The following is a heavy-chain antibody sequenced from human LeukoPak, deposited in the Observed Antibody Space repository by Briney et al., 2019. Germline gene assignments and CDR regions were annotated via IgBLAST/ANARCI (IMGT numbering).Heavy chain of an antibody. CDR3: ARDGYNSLALFDY. CDR2: IYHSGST. D-gene: IGHD5-24*01. Sequence: SETLSLTCNVSGYSISSGYYWGWIRQPPGKGLEWIGNIYHSGSTYYNPSLKSRVTISVDTSKNQFSLKLSSVTAADTAVYYCARDGYNSLALFDYWGQGTLVTVSS. V-gene: IGHV4-38-2*02. J-gene: IGHJ4*02. CDR1: GYSISSGYY.